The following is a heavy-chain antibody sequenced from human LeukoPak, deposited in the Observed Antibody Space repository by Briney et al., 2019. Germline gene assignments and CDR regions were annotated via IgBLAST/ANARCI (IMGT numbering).Heavy chain of an antibody. J-gene: IGHJ3*01. D-gene: IGHD2-21*02. CDR3: ARHMSVTYDAFDL. V-gene: IGHV4-59*08. Sequence: SETLSLTCTVSGGSMSSNYWSWIRQPPGKGLEWIGYIYNSGTIYYSGSTNYNPSLLSRVTISVDTSKNQFSLKLRSVTAADTAVYYCARHMSVTYDAFDLWGRGTMVTVSS. CDR2: IYNSGTIYYSGST. CDR1: GGSMSSNY.